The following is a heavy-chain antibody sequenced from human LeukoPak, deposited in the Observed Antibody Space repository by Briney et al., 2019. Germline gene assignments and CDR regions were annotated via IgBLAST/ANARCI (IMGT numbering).Heavy chain of an antibody. V-gene: IGHV4-59*01. CDR3: AREVRPLRDYYYYMDV. CDR2: IFYTGIT. J-gene: IGHJ6*03. Sequence: SETLSLTCTVSGGSITSSYWSWIRQPPGKGLEWIGDIFYTGITNYNPSLKSRVTISVDTSKDQFSLKVTSVTTADTAMYYCAREVRPLRDYYYYMDVWGKGTTVTVSS. CDR1: GGSITSSY. D-gene: IGHD3-10*01.